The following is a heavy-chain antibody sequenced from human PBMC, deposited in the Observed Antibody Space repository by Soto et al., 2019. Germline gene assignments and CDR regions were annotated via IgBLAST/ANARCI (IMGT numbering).Heavy chain of an antibody. D-gene: IGHD1-26*01. V-gene: IGHV3-23*04. CDR2: ISDSGGTS. Sequence: EVQLVDSGGGLVQPGGSLRLSCAASGFIFSNYVMSWVRQAPGKGLESVSSISDSGGTSYYADSVKGRFTISRDNSKNTLYLQMNSLRADDTAIYYCAKRPRALLTFDYWGQGTLVTVSS. CDR3: AKRPRALLTFDY. CDR1: GFIFSNYV. J-gene: IGHJ4*02.